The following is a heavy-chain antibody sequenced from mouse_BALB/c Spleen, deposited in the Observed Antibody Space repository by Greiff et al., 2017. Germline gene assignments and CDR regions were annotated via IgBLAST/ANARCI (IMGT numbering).Heavy chain of an antibody. CDR3: ARWLGYAMDY. D-gene: IGHD2-2*01. CDR2: IDPYNGGT. V-gene: IGHV1S135*01. J-gene: IGHJ4*01. CDR1: GYAFTSYY. Sequence: EVQLQQSGPELVKPGASLKVSCTASGYAFTSYYMYWVKQSHGKSLEWIGYIDPYNGGTSYNQNFKGKATLTVDKSSSTTDMHLNSLTSEDSAVYYCARWLGYAMDYWGQGTSVTVSS.